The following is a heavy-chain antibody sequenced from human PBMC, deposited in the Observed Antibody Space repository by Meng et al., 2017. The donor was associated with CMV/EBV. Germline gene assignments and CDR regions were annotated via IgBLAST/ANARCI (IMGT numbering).Heavy chain of an antibody. CDR2: ISPNRGIA. D-gene: IGHD3-3*01. Sequence: SYAIGWMGRASGQGIEWMRRISPNRGIANYEKEFKDRDTIPKGQSTRTAYMAMSSLRSEDTSVYYCERAVFGMRFLEWYNNWFDPWGQGTLVTVSS. CDR3: ERAVFGMRFLEWYNNWFDP. J-gene: IGHJ5*02. CDR1: SYA. V-gene: IGHV1-69*04.